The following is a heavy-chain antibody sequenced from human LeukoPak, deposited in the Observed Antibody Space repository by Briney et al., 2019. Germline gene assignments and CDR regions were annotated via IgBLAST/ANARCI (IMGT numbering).Heavy chain of an antibody. D-gene: IGHD1-26*01. J-gene: IGHJ3*01. Sequence: PGDSLRLSCAVSESTVDGNHMSWVRQAPGKGLEWVSVIYNDGRTYYADSVRDRFTISRDNSKNTLDLQLNRLRVEDTAVYYCASFSGNSLTRMWGQGAMVIVSS. CDR2: IYNDGRT. CDR1: ESTVDGNH. V-gene: IGHV3-66*01. CDR3: ASFSGNSLTRM.